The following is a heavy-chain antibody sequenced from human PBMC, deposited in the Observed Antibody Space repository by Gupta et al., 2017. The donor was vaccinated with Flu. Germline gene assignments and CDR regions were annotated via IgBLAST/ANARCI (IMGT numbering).Heavy chain of an antibody. D-gene: IGHD3-22*01. CDR1: RGGLY. CDR2: IYYTGSA. CDR3: AKGELSMGYYAVDV. Sequence: RGGLYWGWVRQQPGKGVEWIGYIYYTGSAYYNPSLESRSTIAMDTTETQFSMTLTSVTAADTALYGCAKGELSMGYYAVDVWGQGARVTSSS. V-gene: IGHV4-31*02. J-gene: IGHJ3*01.